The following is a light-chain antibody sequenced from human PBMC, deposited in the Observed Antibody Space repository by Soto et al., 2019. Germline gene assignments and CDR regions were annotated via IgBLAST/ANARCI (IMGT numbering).Light chain of an antibody. Sequence: DIQMTQSPSSLSASIGDRVTISCRQRQSVAGYLHWYQEKPGKDPKGLIYDTSNRHTGVPSRFSGSGYGTDLTLTISGLEPEDLATYYCQQGDIRPLTFDGGTNVDVK. J-gene: IGKJ4*01. V-gene: IGKV1-39*01. CDR2: DTS. CDR1: QSVAGY. CDR3: QQGDIRPLT.